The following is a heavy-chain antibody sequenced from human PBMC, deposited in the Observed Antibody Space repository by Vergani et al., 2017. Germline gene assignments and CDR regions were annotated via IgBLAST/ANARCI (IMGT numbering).Heavy chain of an antibody. J-gene: IGHJ6*02. V-gene: IGHV2-5*01. CDR2: IYWNDDK. CDR3: AHSVGATTNYYYYGMDV. D-gene: IGHD1-26*01. Sequence: QVTLKESGPVLVKPTETLTLTCTVSGFSLSTSGVGVGWIRQPPGKALEWLALIYWNDDKRYSPSLKSRLTITKDTSKNQVVLTMTNMDPVDTATYYWAHSVGATTNYYYYGMDVWGQGTTVTVSS. CDR1: GFSLSTSGVG.